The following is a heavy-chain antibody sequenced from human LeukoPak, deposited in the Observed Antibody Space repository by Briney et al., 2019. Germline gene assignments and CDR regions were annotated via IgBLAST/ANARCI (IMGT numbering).Heavy chain of an antibody. CDR3: AKKNRPAAIKGGLDY. D-gene: IGHD2-2*01. CDR2: IRYDGSNK. V-gene: IGHV3-30*02. J-gene: IGHJ4*02. Sequence: GRSLRLSCAASGFTFSSYGMHWVRQAPGKGLEWVAFIRYDGSNKYYADSVKGRFTISRDNSKNTLYLQMNSLRAEDTAVYYCAKKNRPAAIKGGLDYWGQGTLVTVSS. CDR1: GFTFSSYG.